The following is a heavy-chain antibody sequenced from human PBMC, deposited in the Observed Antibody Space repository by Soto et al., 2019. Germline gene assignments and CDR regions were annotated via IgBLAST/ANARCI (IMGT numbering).Heavy chain of an antibody. CDR3: SKGMRGSYYLDAFEA. D-gene: IGHD3-10*01. CDR2: IRYDGSTT. Sequence: PGGSLRLSCAASGFSFSGYSIDWVRQAPGKGLEWVAAIRYDGSTTFYADSVKGRFTISRDNSENTLCLQMNSLRPEAPAVYYCSKGMRGSYYLDAFEAWGQGTMVTVSS. V-gene: IGHV3-30*02. CDR1: GFSFSGYS. J-gene: IGHJ3*01.